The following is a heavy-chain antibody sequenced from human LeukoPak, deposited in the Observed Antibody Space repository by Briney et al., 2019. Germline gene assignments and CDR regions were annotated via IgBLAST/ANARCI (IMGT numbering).Heavy chain of an antibody. J-gene: IGHJ4*02. V-gene: IGHV4-39*01. CDR3: ASFLEWLPPFDY. D-gene: IGHD3-3*01. CDR2: IYYSGST. Sequence: PSETLSLTCTVSGGSISSSSYYWGWIRQPPGKGLEWIGSIYYSGSTYYNPSLKSRVTISVDTSKNQFSLKLSSVTAADTAVYYWASFLEWLPPFDYWGQGTLVTVSS. CDR1: GGSISSSSYY.